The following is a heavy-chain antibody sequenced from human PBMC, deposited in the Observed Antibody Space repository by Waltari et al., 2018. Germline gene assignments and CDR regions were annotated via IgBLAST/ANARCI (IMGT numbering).Heavy chain of an antibody. Sequence: QVQLQESGPGLVKPSETLSLTCTVSGGSISSYYWSWIRQPPGTGLEWIGYIYYSGRTTYNPALKSRVTISADTSKNQCSLKLSSVTAADTAVYYCARVVRGYSSGWYYMDVWGKGTTVTVSS. J-gene: IGHJ6*03. V-gene: IGHV4-59*01. CDR3: ARVVRGYSSGWYYMDV. CDR1: GGSISSYY. D-gene: IGHD6-19*01. CDR2: IYYSGRT.